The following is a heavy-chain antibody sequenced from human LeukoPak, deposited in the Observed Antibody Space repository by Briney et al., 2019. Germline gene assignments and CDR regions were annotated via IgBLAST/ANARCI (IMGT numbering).Heavy chain of an antibody. Sequence: GGSLRLSCAASGFTFSSYGVHWVRQAPGKGLEWVAVIWYDGSNKYYADSVKGRFTISRDNSKNTLYLQMNSLRAEDTAVYYCAKGSYGYYYYYYMDVWGKGTTVTVSS. D-gene: IGHD1-26*01. CDR2: IWYDGSNK. CDR3: AKGSYGYYYYYYMDV. J-gene: IGHJ6*03. V-gene: IGHV3-33*06. CDR1: GFTFSSYG.